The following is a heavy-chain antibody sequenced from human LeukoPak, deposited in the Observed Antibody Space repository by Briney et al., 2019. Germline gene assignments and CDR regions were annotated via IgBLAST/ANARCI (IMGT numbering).Heavy chain of an antibody. CDR3: ARGFPPAH. V-gene: IGHV3-53*01. J-gene: IGHJ4*02. CDR1: GFIVSGNF. Sequence: GGSLRLSCAVSGFIVSGNFMNWVRQAPGKGLEWVSILYAGGTTSYTDSVKGRFTISRDSSKNTLYLQMKSLRAEDTAVYYCARGFPPAHWGQGTLVTVSS. D-gene: IGHD3-10*01. CDR2: LYAGGTT.